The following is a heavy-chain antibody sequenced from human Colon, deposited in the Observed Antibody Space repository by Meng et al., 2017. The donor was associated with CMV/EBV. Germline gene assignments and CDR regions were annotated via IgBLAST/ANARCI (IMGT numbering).Heavy chain of an antibody. CDR3: AREGTGYSSSWYGNWFDP. V-gene: IGHV6-1*01. D-gene: IGHD6-13*01. Sequence: NRAAWNWIRQSPSRGLEWLGRTYYRSKWYNDYAVSVKSRITINPDTSKNQFSLQLNSVTPEDTAVYYCAREGTGYSSSWYGNWFDPWGQGTLVTVSS. CDR1: NRAA. CDR2: TYYRSKWYN. J-gene: IGHJ5*02.